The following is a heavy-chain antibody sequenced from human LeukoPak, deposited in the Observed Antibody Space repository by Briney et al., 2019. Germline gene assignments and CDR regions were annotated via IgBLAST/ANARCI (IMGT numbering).Heavy chain of an antibody. Sequence: SETLSLTCTVSGGSISSYYWSWIRQPPGKGLEWIGYIYYSGSTNYNPSLKSRVTISVDTSKNQFSLKLSSVTAADTAVYYCARFAQEYYYDSSGPYYFDYWGQGTLVTVSS. D-gene: IGHD3-22*01. CDR2: IYYSGST. V-gene: IGHV4-59*01. CDR1: GGSISSYY. CDR3: ARFAQEYYYDSSGPYYFDY. J-gene: IGHJ4*02.